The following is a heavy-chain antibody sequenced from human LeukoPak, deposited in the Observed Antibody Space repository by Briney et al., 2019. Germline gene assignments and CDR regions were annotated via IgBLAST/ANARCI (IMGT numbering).Heavy chain of an antibody. CDR1: GGSISSGSYY. CDR3: ARVVGGLWFGELSGPYFDY. J-gene: IGHJ4*02. CDR2: IYYSGST. D-gene: IGHD3-10*01. V-gene: IGHV4-39*07. Sequence: PSQTLSLTCTVSGGSISSGSYYWGWIRQPPGKGLEWIGSIYYSGSTYYNPSLKSRVTISVDTSKNQFSLKLSSVTAADTAVYYCARVVGGLWFGELSGPYFDYWGQGILVTVSS.